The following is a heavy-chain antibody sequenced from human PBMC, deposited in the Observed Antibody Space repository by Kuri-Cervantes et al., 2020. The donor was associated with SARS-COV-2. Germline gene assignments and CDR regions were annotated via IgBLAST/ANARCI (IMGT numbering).Heavy chain of an antibody. CDR1: GGSISSSSYY. CDR3: ARGFGSSSWKTRYYYYMDV. Sequence: SETLSLTCTVSGGSISSSSYYWGWIRQPPGKGLEWIGSIYYSGSTYYNPSLKSRVTISVDTSKNQFSLKLSSVTAADMAVYYCARGFGSSSWKTRYYYYMDVWGKGTTVTVSS. CDR2: IYYSGST. J-gene: IGHJ6*03. D-gene: IGHD6-13*01. V-gene: IGHV4-39*01.